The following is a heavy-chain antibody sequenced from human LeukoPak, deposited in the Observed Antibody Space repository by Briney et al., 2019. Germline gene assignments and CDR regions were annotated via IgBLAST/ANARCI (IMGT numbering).Heavy chain of an antibody. J-gene: IGHJ4*02. Sequence: SETLSLTCLVSGDSISSDYYWGWIRPSPGKGLEWIGSIHHSGNTYYNPSLKRRVTLSVDTSKNQFSLRLNSVTAADAAVYYCARGGITIFYTLFYWGQGTLVTVSP. CDR3: ARGGITIFYTLFY. D-gene: IGHD3-9*01. CDR2: IHHSGNT. CDR1: GDSISSDYY. V-gene: IGHV4-38-2*02.